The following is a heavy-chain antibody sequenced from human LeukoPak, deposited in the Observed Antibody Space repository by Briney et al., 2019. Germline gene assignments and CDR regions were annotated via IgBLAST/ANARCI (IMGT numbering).Heavy chain of an antibody. CDR3: AKDTGYSGSYYCFDY. CDR2: ISSSSSYI. J-gene: IGHJ4*02. Sequence: PGGSLRLSCAASGFTFSSYSMNWVRQAPGKGLEWVSSISSSSSYIYYADSVKGRFTISRDNAKNSLYLQMNSLRAEDTAVYYCAKDTGYSGSYYCFDYWGQGTLVTVSS. V-gene: IGHV3-21*01. CDR1: GFTFSSYS. D-gene: IGHD1-26*01.